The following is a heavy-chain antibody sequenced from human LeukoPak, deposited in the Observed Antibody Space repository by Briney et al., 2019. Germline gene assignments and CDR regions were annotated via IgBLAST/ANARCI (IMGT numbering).Heavy chain of an antibody. J-gene: IGHJ4*02. Sequence: PGGSLRLSCAASGFTVSNNYMTWVCQAPGKGLEWVSLIYSGGSTYYADSVKGRFTISRDNSKNTVYLQMNSLRAEDTAVYYCARNIPVTRWGYWGQGTLVTVSS. D-gene: IGHD2-21*01. CDR1: GFTVSNNY. V-gene: IGHV3-66*01. CDR2: IYSGGST. CDR3: ARNIPVTRWGY.